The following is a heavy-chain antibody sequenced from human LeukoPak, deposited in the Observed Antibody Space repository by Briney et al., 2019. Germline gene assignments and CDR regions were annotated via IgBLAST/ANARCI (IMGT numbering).Heavy chain of an antibody. J-gene: IGHJ4*02. CDR1: GFTFSSYW. CDR2: IKQDGSEK. CDR3: ARDTTVTTWNFDY. V-gene: IGHV3-7*01. Sequence: QSGGSLRLSCAASGFTFSSYWMSWVRQAPGKGLEWVANIKQDGSEKYYVDSVKGRFTISRDNAKNSLYLQMNSLRAEDTAVYYCARDTTVTTWNFDYWGQGTLVTVSS. D-gene: IGHD4-17*01.